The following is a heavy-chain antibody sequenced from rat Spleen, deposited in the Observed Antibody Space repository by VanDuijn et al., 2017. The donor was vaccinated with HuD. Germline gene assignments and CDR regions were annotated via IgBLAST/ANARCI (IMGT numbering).Heavy chain of an antibody. CDR1: GFTFSNSA. V-gene: IGHV5-27*01. Sequence: EVQLVESGGGLAQPGRSLKLSCGVSGFTFSNSALAWVRQAPTKGLEWVSSITNSCLGTYYRDSVKGRFTISRDNAKSTLYLQMDSLRSEDTATYYCTTGVYWGQGFVVTVSS. J-gene: IGHJ2*01. CDR3: TTGVY. CDR2: ITNSCLGT.